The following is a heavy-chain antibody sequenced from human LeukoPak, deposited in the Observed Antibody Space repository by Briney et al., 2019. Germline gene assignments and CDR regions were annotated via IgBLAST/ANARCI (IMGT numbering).Heavy chain of an antibody. CDR1: GFTFDDYV. Sequence: PGGSLRLSCAASGFTFDDYVMHWVRQPPGKGLEWISYISASSGYTKYADSVKGRFTISRDNAKNSLYLEMNSLRAEDTAVYYCARDWSPNWFDPWGQGTLVTVSS. CDR3: ARDWSPNWFDP. J-gene: IGHJ5*02. CDR2: ISASSGYT. V-gene: IGHV3-11*05.